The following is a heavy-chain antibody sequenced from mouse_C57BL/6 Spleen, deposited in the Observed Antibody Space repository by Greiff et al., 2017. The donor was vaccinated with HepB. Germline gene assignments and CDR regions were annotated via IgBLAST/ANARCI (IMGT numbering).Heavy chain of an antibody. V-gene: IGHV1-53*01. J-gene: IGHJ3*01. CDR2: INPSNGGT. CDR1: GYTFTSYW. CDR3: ARSDSSGWGFAY. Sequence: QVHVKQSGTELVKPGASVKLSCKASGYTFTSYWMHWVKQRPGQGLEWIGNINPSNGGTNYNEKFKSKATLTVDKSSSTAYMQLSSLTSEDSAVLYCARSDSSGWGFAYWGQGTLVTVSA. D-gene: IGHD3-2*02.